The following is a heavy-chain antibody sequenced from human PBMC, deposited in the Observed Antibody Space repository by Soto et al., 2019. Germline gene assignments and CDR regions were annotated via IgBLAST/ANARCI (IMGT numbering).Heavy chain of an antibody. J-gene: IGHJ4*02. CDR1: GDSICRFY. CDR3: ARDWELPRFGS. V-gene: IGHV4-4*07. CDR2: IYSTGLT. Sequence: SETLSLTCHVSGDSICRFYCSCSRQPSFKCREWIGHIYSTGLTNYNPSLRSRVIMSVDSPKSQFSLKLTSVTAADTAVYFCARDWELPRFGSWDPGTLVAVSS. D-gene: IGHD1-7*01.